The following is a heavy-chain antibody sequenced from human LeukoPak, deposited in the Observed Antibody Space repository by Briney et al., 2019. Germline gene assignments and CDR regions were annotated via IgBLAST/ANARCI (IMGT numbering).Heavy chain of an antibody. CDR3: AKDPRNILTGDYDDFDI. Sequence: ASVKVSCKASGYSFINYYIHWVRQAPGQGLEWMGILNPAYDIPIYAQTFEGRVTMTRDMSTSTVYMELTTLTSDDTAVYFCAKDPRNILTGDYDDFDIWGQGTMVIVSS. V-gene: IGHV1-46*01. CDR1: GYSFINYY. J-gene: IGHJ3*02. D-gene: IGHD3-9*01. CDR2: LNPAYDIP.